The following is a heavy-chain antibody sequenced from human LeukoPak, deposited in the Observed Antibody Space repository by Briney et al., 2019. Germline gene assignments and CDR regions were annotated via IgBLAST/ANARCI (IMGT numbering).Heavy chain of an antibody. CDR1: GYTFTSYG. CDR2: ISAYNGNT. CDR3: ARTYSSSSGEYFQH. Sequence: GASVKVSCKASGYTFTSYGISWVRQAPGQGLEWMGWISAYNGNTNYAQKFQGRVTMTRDTSISTAYMELSRLRSDDTAVYYCARTYSSSSGEYFQHWGQGTLVTVSS. D-gene: IGHD6-13*01. J-gene: IGHJ1*01. V-gene: IGHV1-18*01.